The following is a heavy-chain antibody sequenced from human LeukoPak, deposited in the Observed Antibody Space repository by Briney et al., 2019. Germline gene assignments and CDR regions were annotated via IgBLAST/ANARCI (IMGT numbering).Heavy chain of an antibody. V-gene: IGHV1-18*01. CDR2: ISAYNGNT. D-gene: IGHD4-17*01. J-gene: IGHJ2*01. CDR1: GYTFTSYG. CDR3: ARDRGYGDSDFDL. Sequence: ASVKVSCKASGYTFTSYGISWVRQAPGQGLEWMGWISAYNGNTNYAQKLQGRVTMTTDTSTCTAYMELRSLRSGDTAVYYCARDRGYGDSDFDLWGRGTLVTVSS.